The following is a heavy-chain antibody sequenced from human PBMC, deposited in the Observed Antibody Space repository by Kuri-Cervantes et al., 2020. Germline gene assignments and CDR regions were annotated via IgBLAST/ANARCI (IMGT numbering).Heavy chain of an antibody. D-gene: IGHD5-18*01. CDR3: ASLSRGYSLGY. CDR1: GYTFTSYG. V-gene: IGHV1-18*01. CDR2: ISAYNGNT. J-gene: IGHJ4*02. Sequence: ASVKVSCKASGYTFTSYGISWVRQAPGQGLEWMGWISAYNGNTNYAQKLQGRVTMTTDTSISTAYMELSSLRSEDTAVYYCASLSRGYSLGYWGQGTLVTVS.